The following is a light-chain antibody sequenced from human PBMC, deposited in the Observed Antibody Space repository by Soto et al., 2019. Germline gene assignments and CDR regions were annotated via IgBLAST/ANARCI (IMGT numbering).Light chain of an antibody. CDR2: NAY. Sequence: EIVLTQSPGTLSVSPGERATLSCRASQSLNSNSLAWYQQKPGQAPRLLIYNAYNRASGIPDRFSGSGSGTDFTLTISRLEPEDFVTYYCQQSYSTPWTFGQGTKVELK. CDR3: QQSYSTPWT. J-gene: IGKJ1*01. CDR1: QSLNSNS. V-gene: IGKV3D-20*02.